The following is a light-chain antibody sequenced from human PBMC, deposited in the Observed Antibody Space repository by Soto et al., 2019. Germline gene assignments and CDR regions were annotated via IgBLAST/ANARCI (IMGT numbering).Light chain of an antibody. J-gene: IGLJ2*01. CDR1: ALPKQY. CDR3: QSADSSGTVI. V-gene: IGLV3-25*03. Sequence: SYELTQPPSVSVSPGQTARITCSGDALPKQYAYWYQQKPGQAPVLVIYKDRERPSGIPERFSGSSSRTTVTLTISGVQAEDGADSDCQSADSSGTVIFGEGNKVTVL. CDR2: KDR.